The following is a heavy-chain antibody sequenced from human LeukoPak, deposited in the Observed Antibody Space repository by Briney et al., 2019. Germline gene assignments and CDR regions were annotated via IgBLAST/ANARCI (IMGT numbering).Heavy chain of an antibody. V-gene: IGHV4-59*10. Sequence: KPSETLSLTCAVYGGSFSGYYWSWIRQPPGKGLEWIGRIYTSGSTNYNPSLKSRVTISVDTSKNQFSLKLSSVTAADTAVYYCAKKGDSGNLFDYWGQGTLVTVSS. CDR2: IYTSGST. CDR3: AKKGDSGNLFDY. J-gene: IGHJ4*02. CDR1: GGSFSGYY. D-gene: IGHD1-26*01.